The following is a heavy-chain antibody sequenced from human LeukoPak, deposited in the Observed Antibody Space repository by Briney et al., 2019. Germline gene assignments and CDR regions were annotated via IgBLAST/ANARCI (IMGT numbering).Heavy chain of an antibody. CDR2: IYRSSGII. Sequence: GGSLKLSCAASGFTFISYSMNWLRQAPGKGLEWISYIYRSSGIIYYADSVKGRFTISRDNAKNSLYLQMNSLRAEDTAVYYCARDRLLYTCFDSWGPGTLVAVS. CDR1: GFTFISYS. CDR3: ARDRLLYTCFDS. J-gene: IGHJ5*01. V-gene: IGHV3-48*01. D-gene: IGHD1-26*01.